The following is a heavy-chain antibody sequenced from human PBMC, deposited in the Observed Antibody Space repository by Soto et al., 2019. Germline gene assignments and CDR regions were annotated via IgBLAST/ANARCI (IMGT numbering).Heavy chain of an antibody. J-gene: IGHJ4*02. V-gene: IGHV1-46*01. CDR2: INPSGGST. Sequence: GASVKVSCKASGYTFTSYYMHWVRQAPGQGLEWMGIINPSGGSTSYAQKFQGRVTMTRDTSTSTVYMELSSLRSEDTAVYYCARDSAVVTPVMGFDYWGQGTLVTVSS. CDR3: ARDSAVVTPVMGFDY. D-gene: IGHD2-21*02. CDR1: GYTFTSYY.